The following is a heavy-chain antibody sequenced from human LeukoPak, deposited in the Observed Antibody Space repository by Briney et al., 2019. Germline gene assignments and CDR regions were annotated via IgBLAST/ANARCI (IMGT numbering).Heavy chain of an antibody. J-gene: IGHJ4*02. Sequence: GGSLRLSCAASGFNFDDYVMTWVRQAPGKGLEWVSGINWNGGSTGYADSVKGRFTISRDNAKNSLYLQMNSLRAEDTALYYCARERRSGYSSGWYWDYWGQGTLVTVSS. V-gene: IGHV3-20*04. CDR3: ARERRSGYSSGWYWDY. CDR2: INWNGGST. CDR1: GFNFDDYV. D-gene: IGHD6-19*01.